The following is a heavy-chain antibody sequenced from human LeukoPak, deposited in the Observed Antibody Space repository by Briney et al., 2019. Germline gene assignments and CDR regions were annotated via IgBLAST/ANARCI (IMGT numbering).Heavy chain of an antibody. Sequence: GGSLRLSCSASGFTFSSYAMHWVRQAPGKGLEYVSAISNNGGSKYYADSVKGRFTISRDNSKNTLYLQMNSLRAEDTAVYYCARDRITIFGGGEGFDPWGQGTLVTVSS. V-gene: IGHV3-64*04. CDR3: ARDRITIFGGGEGFDP. CDR2: ISNNGGSK. D-gene: IGHD3-3*01. CDR1: GFTFSSYA. J-gene: IGHJ5*02.